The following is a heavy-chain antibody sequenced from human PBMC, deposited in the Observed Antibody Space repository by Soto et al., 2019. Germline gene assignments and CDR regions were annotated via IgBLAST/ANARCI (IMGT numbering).Heavy chain of an antibody. CDR2: IYHSGST. J-gene: IGHJ5*02. CDR1: GGSISSGGYS. CDR3: ARGRDSCGGDCLNWFDP. V-gene: IGHV4-30-2*01. D-gene: IGHD2-21*02. Sequence: QLQLQESGSGLVKPSQTLSLTCAVSGGSISSGGYSWSWIRQPPGKCLEWIGYIYHSGSTYYNPSLKSRVTISVDRSKNQFSLKLISVTAADTAVYYCARGRDSCGGDCLNWFDPWGQGTLVTVSS.